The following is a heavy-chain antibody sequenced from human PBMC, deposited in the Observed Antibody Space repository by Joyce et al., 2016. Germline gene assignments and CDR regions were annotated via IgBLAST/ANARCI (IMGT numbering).Heavy chain of an antibody. CDR1: GGTFSSNT. Sequence: QVQLVQSGAEVKKPGSSVKVSCKASGGTFSSNTVSWVRQAPGQGLEWMGRIIPSLGVANYAQKFQGRLTITADKSTNTADMELSSLRSEDTAVYYCAKDTALDAFDIWGQGTMVTVSS. V-gene: IGHV1-69*08. J-gene: IGHJ3*02. CDR2: IIPSLGVA. CDR3: AKDTALDAFDI. D-gene: IGHD4-17*01.